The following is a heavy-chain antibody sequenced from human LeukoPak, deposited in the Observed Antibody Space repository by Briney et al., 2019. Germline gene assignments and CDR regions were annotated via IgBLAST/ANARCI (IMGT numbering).Heavy chain of an antibody. J-gene: IGHJ5*02. CDR3: ARDIVVVPAAGFDP. CDR1: GFTFSSYA. D-gene: IGHD2-2*01. CDR2: ISGSGGST. V-gene: IGHV3-23*01. Sequence: GGSLRLSRAASGFTFSSYAMSWVRQAPGKGLEWVSAISGSGGSTYYADSVKGRFTISRDNSKNTLYLQMNSLRAEDTAVYYCARDIVVVPAAGFDPWGQGTLVTVSS.